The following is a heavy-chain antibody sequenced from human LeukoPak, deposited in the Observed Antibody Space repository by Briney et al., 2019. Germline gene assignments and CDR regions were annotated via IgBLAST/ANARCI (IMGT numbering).Heavy chain of an antibody. J-gene: IGHJ4*02. V-gene: IGHV3-23*01. CDR3: AKDRSSSWYGLFDY. Sequence: GSLRLSCAASGFTFSSYAMSWVRQAPGKGLEWVSAISGSGGSTYYADSVRGRFTISRDNSKNTLYLQMNSLRAEDTAVYYCAKDRSSSWYGLFDYWGQGTLVTVSS. CDR1: GFTFSSYA. CDR2: ISGSGGST. D-gene: IGHD6-13*01.